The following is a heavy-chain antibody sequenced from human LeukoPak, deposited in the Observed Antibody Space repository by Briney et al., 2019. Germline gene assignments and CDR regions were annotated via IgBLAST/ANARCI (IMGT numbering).Heavy chain of an antibody. CDR3: ARLAYGDYVGNWFDP. V-gene: IGHV4-39*07. J-gene: IGHJ5*02. Sequence: IPSETLSLTCTVSGGSISSSSYYWGWIRQPPGKGLEWIGSIYYSGSTYYNPSLKSRVTISVDTSKNQFSLKLSSVTAADAAVYYCARLAYGDYVGNWFDPWGQGTLVTVSS. CDR1: GGSISSSSYY. D-gene: IGHD4-17*01. CDR2: IYYSGST.